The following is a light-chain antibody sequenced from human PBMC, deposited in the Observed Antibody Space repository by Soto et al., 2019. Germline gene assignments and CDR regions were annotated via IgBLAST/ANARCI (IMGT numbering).Light chain of an antibody. V-gene: IGLV2-8*01. Sequence: QSALTQPPSASGSPGQTVTISCTGTSSDVGSYKYVSWYQQHPGKAPKLMIYEVSKRPSGVPARFSGSKSGNTASLTVSGLQAEDEADYYCQSYAGSNNFFVFGSGTKLTVL. J-gene: IGLJ1*01. CDR2: EVS. CDR1: SSDVGSYKY. CDR3: QSYAGSNNFFV.